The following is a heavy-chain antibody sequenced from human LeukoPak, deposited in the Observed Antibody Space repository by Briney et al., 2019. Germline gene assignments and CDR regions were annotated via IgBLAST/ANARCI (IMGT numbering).Heavy chain of an antibody. Sequence: PVASVKVPCRASGYTFTGYYMHWVRQAPGQGLRWMGRINPSSGGTNYAQKFQGRVTMTRDTSTSTAYMELSRLRSDDTAVYYCASDSYYDFWSGYYSDYYYGMDVWGQGTTVTVSS. J-gene: IGHJ6*02. CDR2: INPSSGGT. D-gene: IGHD3-3*01. V-gene: IGHV1-2*06. CDR3: ASDSYYDFWSGYYSDYYYGMDV. CDR1: GYTFTGYY.